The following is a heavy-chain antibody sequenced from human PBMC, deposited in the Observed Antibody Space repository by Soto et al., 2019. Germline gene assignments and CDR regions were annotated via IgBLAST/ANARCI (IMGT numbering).Heavy chain of an antibody. CDR3: ARHSFPGIGSGSRFDY. Sequence: PSETLSLTCTVSGGSISSSSYYWGWIRQPPGKGLEWIGSIYYSGSTYYNPSLKSRVTISVDTSKNQFSLKLSSVTAADTAVYYCARHSFPGIGSGSRFDYWGQGTLVTVSS. V-gene: IGHV4-39*01. D-gene: IGHD3-10*01. J-gene: IGHJ4*02. CDR2: IYYSGST. CDR1: GGSISSSSYY.